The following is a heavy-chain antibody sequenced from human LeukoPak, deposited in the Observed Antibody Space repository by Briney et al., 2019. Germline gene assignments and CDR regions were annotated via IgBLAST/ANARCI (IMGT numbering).Heavy chain of an antibody. V-gene: IGHV4-59*01. D-gene: IGHD3-22*01. J-gene: IGHJ4*02. CDR2: IYYSGST. CDR1: GGSISSYY. CDR3: ARVPSRVYVSRAYYYDSSGPFDY. Sequence: SETLSLTCTVSGGSISSYYWSWIRQPPGKGLEWIGYIYYSGSTNYNPSLKSRVTISVDTSKNQFSLKLSSVTAADTAVYYCARVPSRVYVSRAYYYDSSGPFDYWGQGTLVTVSS.